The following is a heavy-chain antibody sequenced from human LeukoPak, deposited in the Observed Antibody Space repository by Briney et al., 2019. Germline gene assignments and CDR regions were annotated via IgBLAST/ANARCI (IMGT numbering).Heavy chain of an antibody. Sequence: ASVKVSCKASGYTFTSYGISWVRQAPGQGLEWMGWISAYNGNTNYAQKLQGRVTMTTDTSMSTAYMELRSLRSDDTAVYYCARVRGWDIVVVPAAHPYYYYGMDVWGKGTTVTVSS. CDR3: ARVRGWDIVVVPAAHPYYYYGMDV. CDR1: GYTFTSYG. V-gene: IGHV1-18*04. J-gene: IGHJ6*04. CDR2: ISAYNGNT. D-gene: IGHD2-2*01.